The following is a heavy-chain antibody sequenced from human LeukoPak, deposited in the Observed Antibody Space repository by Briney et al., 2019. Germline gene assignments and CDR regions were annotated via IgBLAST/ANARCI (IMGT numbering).Heavy chain of an antibody. J-gene: IGHJ6*02. D-gene: IGHD5-12*01. Sequence: GGSLRLSCAASGFTFSTYAMHWVRQAPGKGLEWVAVILYDGSNEHYTDSVRGRFTISRDNSKNTLYLQMNSLRAEDTAVYYCAKDRVKWEVATTSTKYYYGMDVWGQGTTVTVSS. CDR1: GFTFSTYA. V-gene: IGHV3-30-3*01. CDR3: AKDRVKWEVATTSTKYYYGMDV. CDR2: ILYDGSNE.